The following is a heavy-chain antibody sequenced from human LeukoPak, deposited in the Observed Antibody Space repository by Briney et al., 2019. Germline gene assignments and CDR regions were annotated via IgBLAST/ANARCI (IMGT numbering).Heavy chain of an antibody. J-gene: IGHJ4*02. CDR2: ISGSGGST. D-gene: IGHD3-16*01. CDR1: GFTFSSYA. CDR3: ATDLLWSGDY. Sequence: GGSLRLSCAASGFTFSSYAMSWVRQAPGKGLEWVSAISGSGGSTYYADSVKGRFTISRDNAKNTLYLQMNSLRDEDTAVYYCATDLLWSGDYWGKGTLVTVSS. V-gene: IGHV3-23*01.